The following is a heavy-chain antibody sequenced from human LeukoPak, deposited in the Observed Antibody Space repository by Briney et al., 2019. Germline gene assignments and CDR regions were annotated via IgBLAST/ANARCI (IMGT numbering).Heavy chain of an antibody. J-gene: IGHJ4*02. D-gene: IGHD3-10*01. CDR1: GYSFTSYW. V-gene: IGHV5-51*01. CDR2: IYPGDSDT. CDR3: ASSYYYGSGSYYPPPPFDY. Sequence: GGSLKISCKGSGYSFTSYWIGWVRQMPGKGLEWMGIIYPGDSDTRYSPSFQGQVTISADKSISTAYLQWSSLKASDTAMYYCASSYYYGSGSYYPPPPFDYWGQGTLVTVSS.